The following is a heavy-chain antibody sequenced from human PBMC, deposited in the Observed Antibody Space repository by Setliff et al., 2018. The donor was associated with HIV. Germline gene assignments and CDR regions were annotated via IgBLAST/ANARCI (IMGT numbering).Heavy chain of an antibody. CDR1: DGSFSNYD. J-gene: IGHJ4*02. Sequence: SETLSLTCVVSDGSFSNYDWTWTRQPPGKALQWIGYISSSGTTNYNPSLRSRVTISIETSNTHFSLWLRSVTAADTATYFCARLGRAIDDGGSSLRLDFWGQGMLVTVSS. V-gene: IGHV4-4*09. CDR3: ARLGRAIDDGGSSLRLDF. CDR2: ISSSGTT. D-gene: IGHD2-15*01.